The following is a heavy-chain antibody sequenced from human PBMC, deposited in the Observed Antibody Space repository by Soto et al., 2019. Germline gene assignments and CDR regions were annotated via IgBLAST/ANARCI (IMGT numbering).Heavy chain of an antibody. CDR1: GFTFSSYA. Sequence: GGSLRLSCAASGFTFSSYATSWVRQAPGKGLEWVSAISGSGGSTYYADSVKGRFTISRDNSKNTLYLQMNSLRAEDTAVYYCAKSGRGIAAAGTRAFDIWGQGTMVTVSS. CDR3: AKSGRGIAAAGTRAFDI. D-gene: IGHD6-13*01. V-gene: IGHV3-23*01. CDR2: ISGSGGST. J-gene: IGHJ3*02.